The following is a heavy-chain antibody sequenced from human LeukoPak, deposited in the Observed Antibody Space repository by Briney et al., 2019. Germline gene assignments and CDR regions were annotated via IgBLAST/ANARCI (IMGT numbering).Heavy chain of an antibody. V-gene: IGHV1-24*01. CDR1: GYTLTELS. Sequence: ASVKVSCKVSGYTLTELSMHWVRQAPGKGLEWMGGFDPEDGETIYAQKFQGRVTMTEDTSTDTAYMELSSLRSEDTAVYYCATASWYYNSIDYWGQGTLVTVSS. CDR3: ATASWYYNSIDY. J-gene: IGHJ4*02. CDR2: FDPEDGET. D-gene: IGHD6-13*01.